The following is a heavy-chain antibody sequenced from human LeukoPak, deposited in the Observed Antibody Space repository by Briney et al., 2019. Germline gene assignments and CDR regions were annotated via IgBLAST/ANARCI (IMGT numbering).Heavy chain of an antibody. Sequence: SETLSLTCTVSGGSISSGGYYWSWIRQPPGKGLEWIGYIYHSGSTYYNPSLKSRVTISVDRSKNQFSLKLSSVAAADTVVYYCARDTGSSSWYESTGDAFDIWGQGTMVTVSS. D-gene: IGHD6-13*01. CDR1: GGSISSGGYY. CDR2: IYHSGST. V-gene: IGHV4-30-2*01. CDR3: ARDTGSSSWYESTGDAFDI. J-gene: IGHJ3*02.